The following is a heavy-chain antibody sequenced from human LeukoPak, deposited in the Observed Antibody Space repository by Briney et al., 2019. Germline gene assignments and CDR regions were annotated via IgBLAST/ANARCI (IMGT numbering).Heavy chain of an antibody. D-gene: IGHD6-19*01. Sequence: PGGSLRLSCAASGFTFNSHAMYWVRQAPGKGLEWVSGIVGSGGSPYYAESVRGRFTISRDNSKNTVYLQMNSLRDEDTAVYYRAKTTFGYSSGRSPGWPVDYWGQGTVVTVSS. CDR2: IVGSGGSP. CDR1: GFTFNSHA. CDR3: AKTTFGYSSGRSPGWPVDY. V-gene: IGHV3-23*01. J-gene: IGHJ4*02.